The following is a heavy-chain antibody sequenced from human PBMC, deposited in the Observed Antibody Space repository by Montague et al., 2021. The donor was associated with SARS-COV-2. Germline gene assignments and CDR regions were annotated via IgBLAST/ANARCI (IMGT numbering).Heavy chain of an antibody. D-gene: IGHD5-12*01. CDR1: GFTVSTNY. CDR3: ARGGGLRNYGMDV. J-gene: IGHJ6*02. V-gene: IGHV3-53*01. Sequence: SLRLSCAASGFTVSTNYMSWVRQAPGKGLEWISVIYSGGDTSYADSVKGRFTISRDNSKNTLYLQMNSLRAEDTAVYYCARGGGLRNYGMDVWGQGTTVTVSS. CDR2: IYSGGDT.